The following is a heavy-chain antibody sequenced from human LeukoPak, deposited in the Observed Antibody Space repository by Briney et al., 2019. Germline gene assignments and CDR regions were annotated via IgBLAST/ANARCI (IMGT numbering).Heavy chain of an antibody. J-gene: IGHJ4*02. Sequence: GGSPRLSCAASGFTFSSYAMSWVRQAPGKGLEWVSAISGSGGSTYYADSVRGRFTISGDNSKNTLYLQMNSLRAEDTAVYYCAKENLDDSSVRNHFDYWRQGTLVSVSS. V-gene: IGHV3-23*01. D-gene: IGHD3-22*01. CDR2: ISGSGGST. CDR1: GFTFSSYA. CDR3: AKENLDDSSVRNHFDY.